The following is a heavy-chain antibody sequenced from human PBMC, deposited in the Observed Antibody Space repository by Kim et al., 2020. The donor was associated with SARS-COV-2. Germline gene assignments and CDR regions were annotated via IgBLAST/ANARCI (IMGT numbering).Heavy chain of an antibody. CDR2: INSDGSST. Sequence: GGSLRLSCAASGFTFSSYWMHWVRQAPGKGLVWVSRINSDGSSTSYADSVTGRFTISRDNAKNTLYLQMNSLRAEDTAVYYCARAQEYYYDSSGYPHDAFDIWCQGTMVTVSS. J-gene: IGHJ3*02. CDR3: ARAQEYYYDSSGYPHDAFDI. D-gene: IGHD3-22*01. CDR1: GFTFSSYW. V-gene: IGHV3-74*01.